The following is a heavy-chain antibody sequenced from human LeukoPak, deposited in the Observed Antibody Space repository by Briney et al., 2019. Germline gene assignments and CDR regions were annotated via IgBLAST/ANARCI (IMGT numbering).Heavy chain of an antibody. CDR3: ARDPDYYDSM. V-gene: IGHV4-34*01. CDR1: GGSFSGYY. Sequence: SETLSLTXAVYGGSFSGYYWSWIRQPPGKGLEWIGEINHSGSTNYNPSLKSRVTMSVDTSKNQFSLKLSSVTAADTAVYYCARDPDYYDSMWGQGTLVTVSS. J-gene: IGHJ4*02. D-gene: IGHD3-22*01. CDR2: INHSGST.